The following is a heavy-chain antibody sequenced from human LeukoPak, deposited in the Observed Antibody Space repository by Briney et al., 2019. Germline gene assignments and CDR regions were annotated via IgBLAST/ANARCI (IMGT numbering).Heavy chain of an antibody. CDR1: GDSFSSHY. CDR3: ARVGPWQWLVRGAYYFDY. V-gene: IGHV4-59*11. Sequence: PSETLSLTCAVSGDSFSSHYWTWIRQSPGTGLEWIGYISHIGRTNYNPSLKSRVTISIDTSKNQFSLKLRSVTAADTAVYYCARVGPWQWLVRGAYYFDYWGQGTLVTVSS. D-gene: IGHD6-19*01. J-gene: IGHJ4*02. CDR2: ISHIGRT.